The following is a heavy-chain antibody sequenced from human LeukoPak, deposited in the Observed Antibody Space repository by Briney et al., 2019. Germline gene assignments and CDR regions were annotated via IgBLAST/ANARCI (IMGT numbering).Heavy chain of an antibody. CDR3: ARDRYYMDV. CDR1: GGSLSCYY. V-gene: IGHV4-59*01. Sequence: KPSETLSLTCTVSGGSLSCYYWSWIRQPPGKGLEWIGYIYYSGSTNYNPSLKSRVTISVDTSKNQFSLKLSSVTAADTAVYYCARDRYYMDVWGKGTMVTVSS. CDR2: IYYSGST. J-gene: IGHJ6*03.